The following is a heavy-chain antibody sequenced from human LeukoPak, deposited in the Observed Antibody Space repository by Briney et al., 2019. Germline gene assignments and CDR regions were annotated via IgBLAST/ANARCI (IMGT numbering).Heavy chain of an antibody. CDR2: ISYDGSNK. J-gene: IGHJ4*02. V-gene: IGHV3-30*04. CDR3: ARDLFGELPFDY. D-gene: IGHD3-10*01. Sequence: PGGSLRLSCAASGFIFSNYEMNWVRQAPGKGLEGVAVISYDGSNKYYADSAKGRFTISRDNSKNTLYLQMNSLRAEDTAVYYCARDLFGELPFDYWGQGTLVTVSS. CDR1: GFIFSNYE.